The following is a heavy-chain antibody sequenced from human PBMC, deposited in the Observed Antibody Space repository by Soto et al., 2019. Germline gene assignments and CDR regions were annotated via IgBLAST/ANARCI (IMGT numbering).Heavy chain of an antibody. J-gene: IGHJ4*02. CDR1: GFTFDDYA. V-gene: IGHV3-9*01. CDR2: ISWNSGSI. Sequence: GGSLRLSCAASGFTFDDYAMHWVRQAPGKGLEWVSGISWNSGSIGYADSVKGRFTISRDNAKNSLYLQMNSLRAEDAALYYCAKDGGMRGVVIPTHFDYWGQGTLVTVSS. D-gene: IGHD3-3*01. CDR3: AKDGGMRGVVIPTHFDY.